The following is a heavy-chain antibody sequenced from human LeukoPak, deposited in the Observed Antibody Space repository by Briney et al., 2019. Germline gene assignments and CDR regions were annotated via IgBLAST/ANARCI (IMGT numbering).Heavy chain of an antibody. CDR1: GFTFSSYS. J-gene: IGHJ4*02. D-gene: IGHD3-10*01. V-gene: IGHV3-21*01. CDR2: ISSSSSYI. Sequence: GGSLRLSCAASGFTFSSYSMNWVRQAPGKGLEWVSSISSSSSYIYYADSVKGRFTISRDNAKNSLYLQMNSLRAGDTAVYYCARAGGKNYGSGSYSWWGQGTLVTVSS. CDR3: ARAGGKNYGSGSYSW.